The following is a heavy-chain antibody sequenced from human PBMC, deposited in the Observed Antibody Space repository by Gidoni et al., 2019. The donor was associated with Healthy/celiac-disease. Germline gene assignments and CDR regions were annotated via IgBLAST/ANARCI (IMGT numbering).Heavy chain of an antibody. CDR3: ARDHSSSYWYFDL. D-gene: IGHD6-19*01. CDR2: INPTSGGT. CDR1: GYTCTGYY. Sequence: QVQLVQSGAEVKKPGASVKVYCKASGYTCTGYYMHWVRQAPGQGLEWMGWINPTSGGTNYAQKFQGRVTMTSDTSISTAYMELSRLRSDDTAVYYCARDHSSSYWYFDLWGRGTLVTVSS. V-gene: IGHV1-2*02. J-gene: IGHJ2*01.